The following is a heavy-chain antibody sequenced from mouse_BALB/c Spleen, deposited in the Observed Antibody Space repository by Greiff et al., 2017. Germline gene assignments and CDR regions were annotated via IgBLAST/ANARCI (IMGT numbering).Heavy chain of an antibody. J-gene: IGHJ2*01. CDR2: INPSNGRT. D-gene: IGHD4-1*01. V-gene: IGHV1S81*02. CDR1: GYTFTSYW. CDR3: ARWENWAGYFDY. Sequence: QVQLQQPGAELVKPGASVKLSCKASGYTFTSYWMHWVKQRPGQGLEWIGEINPSNGRTNYNEKFKSKATLTVDKSSSTAYMQLSSLTSEDSAVYYCARWENWAGYFDYWGQGTTLTVSS.